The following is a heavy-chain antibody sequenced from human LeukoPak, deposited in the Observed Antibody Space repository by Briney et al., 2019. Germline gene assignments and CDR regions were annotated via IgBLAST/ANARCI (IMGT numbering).Heavy chain of an antibody. CDR3: ARLNRQYYYDSSGYYST. V-gene: IGHV5-51*01. D-gene: IGHD3-22*01. Sequence: GESLKISCKGSGYSFTSYWIGWVRQMPGNGLECIGIIYPGDSDTRYSPSFQGQVTISADKSISTAYLQWSSLKASDTAMYYCARLNRQYYYDSSGYYSTWGQGTLVTVSS. CDR1: GYSFTSYW. J-gene: IGHJ5*02. CDR2: IYPGDSDT.